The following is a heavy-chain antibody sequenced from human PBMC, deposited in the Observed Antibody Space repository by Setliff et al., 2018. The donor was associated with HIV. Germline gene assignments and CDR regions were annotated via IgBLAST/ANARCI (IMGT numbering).Heavy chain of an antibody. CDR3: ARVGWDYYDSSGVGEFDY. CDR2: MYTSGGGA. V-gene: IGHV1-46*01. CDR1: GYSFTTYY. Sequence: ASVKVSCKTSGYSFTTYYIHWMRQAPGQGLEWVGLMYTSGGGAKYAQKFQGRVTMTRDTSTRTVYMELSSLRSEDTAVYYCARVGWDYYDSSGVGEFDYWGQGTLVTVSS. J-gene: IGHJ4*02. D-gene: IGHD3-22*01.